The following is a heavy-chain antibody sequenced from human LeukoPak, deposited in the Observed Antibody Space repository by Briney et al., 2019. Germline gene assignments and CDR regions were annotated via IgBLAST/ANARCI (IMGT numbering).Heavy chain of an antibody. CDR1: GYTFTTYG. CDR3: ARAQAQAYGSGSYYIPVISGSDY. CDR2: ISSYNGNR. V-gene: IGHV1-18*01. D-gene: IGHD3-10*01. Sequence: ASVKVSCKASGYTFTTYGISWVRQAPGQGLEWMGWISSYNGNRNYAQKLQGRVTMTRDTSTSTVYMELSSLRSEDTAVYYCARAQAQAYGSGSYYIPVISGSDYWGQGTLVTVSS. J-gene: IGHJ4*02.